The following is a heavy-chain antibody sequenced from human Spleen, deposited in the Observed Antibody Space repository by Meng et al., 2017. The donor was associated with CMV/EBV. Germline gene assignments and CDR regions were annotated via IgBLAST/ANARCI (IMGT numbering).Heavy chain of an antibody. CDR1: GYTFTDFY. CDR3: ARGGLYDYVWGSYRPFDY. Sequence: ASVKVSCKASGYTFTDFYIHWVRLAPGQGLEWMGWINTNSGGTNYAQNFQGRVTMTRDTSISTAYMELSRLRSDDTALYYCARGGLYDYVWGSYRPFDYWGQGTLVTVS. J-gene: IGHJ4*02. V-gene: IGHV1-2*02. CDR2: INTNSGGT. D-gene: IGHD3-16*02.